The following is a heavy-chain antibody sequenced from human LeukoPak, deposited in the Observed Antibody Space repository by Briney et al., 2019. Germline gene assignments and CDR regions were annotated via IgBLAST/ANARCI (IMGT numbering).Heavy chain of an antibody. J-gene: IGHJ4*02. V-gene: IGHV3-23*01. D-gene: IGHD2/OR15-2a*01. Sequence: GGTLRLSCAASGFTFSKYGMSWVRQAPGKGPEWVSAISGSADNTYYADSVKGRFTISRDNSRNTLYLQMNSLRAEDTAVYYCARSGLSRFGFWGQGTLVTVSS. CDR1: GFTFSKYG. CDR2: ISGSADNT. CDR3: ARSGLSRFGF.